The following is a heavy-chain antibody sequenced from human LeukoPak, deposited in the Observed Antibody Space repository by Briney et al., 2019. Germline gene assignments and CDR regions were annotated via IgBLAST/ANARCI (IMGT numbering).Heavy chain of an antibody. J-gene: IGHJ5*02. D-gene: IGHD3-10*01. CDR1: GYTFTGYY. V-gene: IGHV1-2*02. CDR2: INPNSGGT. CDR3: ARDSGTTGEVKFDP. Sequence: ASVKVSCKASGYTFTGYYMHWVRQAPGQGLEWMGWINPNSGGTNYAQKFQGRVTMTRDKSIRTAYMELSRLRSEDTAVYYCARDSGTTGEVKFDPWGQGTLVTVSS.